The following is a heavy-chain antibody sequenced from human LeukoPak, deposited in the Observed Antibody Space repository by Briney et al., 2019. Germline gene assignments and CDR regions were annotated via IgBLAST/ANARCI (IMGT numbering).Heavy chain of an antibody. CDR2: ISSSSSYI. J-gene: IGHJ4*02. V-gene: IGHV3-21*01. D-gene: IGHD6-19*01. CDR1: GFTFSSYG. Sequence: GGSLRLSCAASGFTFSSYGMSWVRQAPGKGLEWVSSISSSSSYIYYADSVKGRFTISRDNSKNTLYLQMNSLRAEDTAVYYCAKERSSGWYYFDYWGQGTLVTVSS. CDR3: AKERSSGWYYFDY.